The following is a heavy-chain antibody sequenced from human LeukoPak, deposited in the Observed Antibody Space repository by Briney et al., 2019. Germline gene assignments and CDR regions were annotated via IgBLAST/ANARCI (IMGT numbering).Heavy chain of an antibody. D-gene: IGHD2-21*02. CDR1: GFTFSNAW. J-gene: IGHJ4*02. CDR2: IKSKTDGGTT. Sequence: GGSLRLPCAASGFTFSNAWMSWVRQAPGKGLEWVGRIKSKTDGGTTDYAAPVKGRFTISRDDSKNTLYLQMNSLKTEDTAVYYFTTVYCGGDCYSWYFDYWGQGTLVTVSS. V-gene: IGHV3-15*01. CDR3: TTVYCGGDCYSWYFDY.